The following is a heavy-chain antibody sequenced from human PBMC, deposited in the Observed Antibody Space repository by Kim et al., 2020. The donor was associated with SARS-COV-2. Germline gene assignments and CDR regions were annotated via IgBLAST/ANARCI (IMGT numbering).Heavy chain of an antibody. Sequence: KSRVTISVDTSKNQFSLKLSSVTAADTAVYYCARYLAGYYDSSGPDAFDIWGQGTMVTVSS. J-gene: IGHJ3*02. V-gene: IGHV4-59*01. D-gene: IGHD3-22*01. CDR3: ARYLAGYYDSSGPDAFDI.